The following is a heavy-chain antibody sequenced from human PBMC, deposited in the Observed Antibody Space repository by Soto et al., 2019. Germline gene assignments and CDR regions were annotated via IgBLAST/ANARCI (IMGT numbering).Heavy chain of an antibody. D-gene: IGHD3-10*02. CDR2: ISYDGSNK. CDR1: GFTFSSYG. V-gene: IGHV3-30*18. CDR3: AKDAPGCSGSHYYYSYGMDV. J-gene: IGHJ6*02. Sequence: GGSLRLSCAASGFTFSSYGMHWVRQAPGKGLEWVAVISYDGSNKYYADSVKGRFTISRDNSKNTLYLQMNSLRAEDTAVYYCAKDAPGCSGSHYYYSYGMDVWGQGTTVTVSS.